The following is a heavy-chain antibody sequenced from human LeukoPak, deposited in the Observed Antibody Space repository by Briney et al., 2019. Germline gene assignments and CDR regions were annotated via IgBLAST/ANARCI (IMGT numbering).Heavy chain of an antibody. CDR3: ARLSTVTTFDY. J-gene: IGHJ4*02. Sequence: PSETLSLTCTVSGGSISTYYWSWIRQPPGKGLDWIGYIYYSRSTKYNPSLKSRVTISIDTSKNQFSLKLSSVTAADTAVYYCARLSTVTTFDYWGQGTLVTVSS. D-gene: IGHD4-17*01. V-gene: IGHV4-59*08. CDR2: IYYSRST. CDR1: GGSISTYY.